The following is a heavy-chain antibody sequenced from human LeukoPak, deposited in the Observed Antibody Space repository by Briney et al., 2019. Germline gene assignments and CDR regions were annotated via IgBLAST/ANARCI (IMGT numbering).Heavy chain of an antibody. CDR3: ARVSGTMVRGVIDY. D-gene: IGHD3-10*01. J-gene: IGHJ4*02. Sequence: SETLSLTCAVSGGSISSSNWWSWVRQPPGKGLEWIGEIYHSGSTNYNPSLKSRVTISVDTSKNQFSLKLSSVTAADTAVYYCARVSGTMVRGVIDYWGQGTLVTVSS. CDR2: IYHSGST. V-gene: IGHV4-4*02. CDR1: GGSISSSNW.